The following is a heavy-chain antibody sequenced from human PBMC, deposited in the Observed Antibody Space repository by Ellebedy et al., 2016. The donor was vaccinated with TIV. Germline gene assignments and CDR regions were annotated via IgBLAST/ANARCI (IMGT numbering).Heavy chain of an antibody. CDR2: IITMFGTA. J-gene: IGHJ4*02. CDR1: GGSFTSYA. D-gene: IGHD6-19*01. Sequence: SVKVSCKSSGGSFTSYAISWVRQAPGQGLEWVGGIITMFGTANYAQKFKGRVTVTADESTSTAYMELSSLRSGDTAVYYCAGTPASSGWYSTFDYWGQGTLVTVSS. V-gene: IGHV1-69*13. CDR3: AGTPASSGWYSTFDY.